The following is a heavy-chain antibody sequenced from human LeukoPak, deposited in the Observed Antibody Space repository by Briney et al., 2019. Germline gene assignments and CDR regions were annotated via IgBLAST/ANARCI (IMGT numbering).Heavy chain of an antibody. V-gene: IGHV3-21*01. Sequence: GGSLRLSCAASGFTFSSYSMNWVRQAPGKGLEWVSPISSSSSYIYYADSVKGRFTISRDNAKNSLYLQMNSLRAEDTAVYYCARDCGGGSCYGPYDAFDIWGQGTMVTVSS. CDR2: ISSSSSYI. CDR3: ARDCGGGSCYGPYDAFDI. CDR1: GFTFSSYS. D-gene: IGHD2-15*01. J-gene: IGHJ3*02.